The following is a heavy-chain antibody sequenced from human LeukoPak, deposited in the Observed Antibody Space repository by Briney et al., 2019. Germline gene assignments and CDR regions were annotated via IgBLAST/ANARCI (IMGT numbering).Heavy chain of an antibody. J-gene: IGHJ4*02. CDR3: AVGRRTDFDY. V-gene: IGHV1-2*02. CDR1: GYTFTDCY. CDR2: INPNSGGT. Sequence: GASVKVSCTASGYTFTDCYIHWVRQAPGQGLEWMGWINPNSGGTNYAQNFQGRVTMTRDTYITTAYMDLSRLGLDDTAVYYCAVGRRTDFDYWGQGTLVTVSS. D-gene: IGHD1-26*01.